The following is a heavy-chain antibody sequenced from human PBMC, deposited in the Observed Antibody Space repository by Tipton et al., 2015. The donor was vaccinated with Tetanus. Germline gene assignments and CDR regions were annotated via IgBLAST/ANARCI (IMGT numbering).Heavy chain of an antibody. CDR2: IYFSGST. CDR3: ARDQARGGRGWNYFDY. Sequence: TLSLTCTVSGGSISSGGYYWTWIRQHPGKGLEWIGDIYFSGSTYYNPPLKSRVTISVDTAKNQFSVNLNSVTAADTAVYYCARDQARGGRGWNYFDYWGQGALVTVSS. D-gene: IGHD3-10*01. J-gene: IGHJ4*02. V-gene: IGHV4-31*03. CDR1: GGSISSGGYY.